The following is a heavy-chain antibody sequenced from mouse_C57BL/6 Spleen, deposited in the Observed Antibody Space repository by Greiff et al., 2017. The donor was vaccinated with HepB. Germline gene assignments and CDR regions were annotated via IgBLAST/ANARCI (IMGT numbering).Heavy chain of an antibody. CDR1: GYSITSGYY. J-gene: IGHJ2*01. Sequence: DVKLQESGPGLVKPSQSLSLTCSVTGYSITSGYYWNWIRQFPGNKLEWMGYISYDGSNNYNPSLKNRISITRDTSKNQFFLKLNSVTTEDTATYYCARERFDCGSNFDYWGQGTTLTVSS. CDR2: ISYDGSN. CDR3: ARERFDCGSNFDY. V-gene: IGHV3-6*01. D-gene: IGHD1-1*01.